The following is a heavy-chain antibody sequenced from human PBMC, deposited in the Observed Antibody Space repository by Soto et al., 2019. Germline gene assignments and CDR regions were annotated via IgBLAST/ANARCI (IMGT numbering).Heavy chain of an antibody. CDR1: GFTFISSF. D-gene: IGHD6-19*01. CDR2: INQDGGGT. Sequence: EVQRVESGGGLVQPGGSLRLSCVASGFTFISSFMGWVRQAPGKGLEWVANINQDGGGTYYVDSVEGRFTISRDNAKDSLYLQMNSLRGEDTAVYYCASYFRGSGRYFFDYWGQGTLVTVSS. V-gene: IGHV3-7*03. J-gene: IGHJ4*02. CDR3: ASYFRGSGRYFFDY.